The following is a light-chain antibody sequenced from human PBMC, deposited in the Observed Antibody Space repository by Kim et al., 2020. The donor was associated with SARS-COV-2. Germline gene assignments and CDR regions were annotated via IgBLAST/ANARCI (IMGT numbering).Light chain of an antibody. J-gene: IGLJ2*01. V-gene: IGLV3-21*04. CDR1: NIESKS. CDR3: QVWDSDSFVV. Sequence: VAPGKTTRITCGGNNIESKSVLWYQQKPGQAPVLVISFDSDRPSGIPERFSGSNSGNTATLTISRVEAGDEADYYCQVWDSDSFVVFGGGTQLTVL. CDR2: FDS.